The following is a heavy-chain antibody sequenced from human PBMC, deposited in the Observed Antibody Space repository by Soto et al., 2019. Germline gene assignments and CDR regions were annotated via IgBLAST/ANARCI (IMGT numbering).Heavy chain of an antibody. J-gene: IGHJ6*02. CDR3: ARENSKGVFGPYGMDV. V-gene: IGHV1-46*01. CDR2: INPSGGST. D-gene: IGHD3-16*02. Sequence: VASVKVSCKASGYTFTSYYMHWVRQAPGQGLEWMGIINPSGGSTSYAQKFQGRVTMTRDTSTSTVYMELSSLRSEDTAVYYCARENSKGVFGPYGMDVWGQGTTVTVSS. CDR1: GYTFTSYY.